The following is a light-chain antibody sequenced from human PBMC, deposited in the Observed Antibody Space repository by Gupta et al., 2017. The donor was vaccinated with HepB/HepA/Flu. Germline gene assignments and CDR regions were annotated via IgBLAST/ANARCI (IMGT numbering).Light chain of an antibody. V-gene: IGLV3-9*01. J-gene: IGLJ2*01. CDR3: TVWDINTAQVV. Sequence: SYELTQPLSVSVALGQTARITCGGNNIGSKNVHWYQQKPGQAPVLVIERESNRPSEIKERLAGYNSGTTAKRPIRREQAGDEADYYGTVWDINTAQVVFGGGTNMTVL. CDR1: NIGSKN. CDR2: RES.